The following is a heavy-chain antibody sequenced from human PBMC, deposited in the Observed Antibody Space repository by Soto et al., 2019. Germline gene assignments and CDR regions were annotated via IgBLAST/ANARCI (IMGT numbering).Heavy chain of an antibody. D-gene: IGHD3-22*01. CDR3: ARYLCPDYYESAISPLSY. CDR1: GFTFSNFG. Sequence: PGGSLRLSCAASGFTFSNFGMHWVRQAPGKGLAWVAGINSDGSSTSYADSVKGRFTISRDNAKNTLYLQMNSLRAEDTAVYYCARYLCPDYYESAISPLSYWGQGTLVTVSS. CDR2: INSDGSST. V-gene: IGHV3-74*01. J-gene: IGHJ4*02.